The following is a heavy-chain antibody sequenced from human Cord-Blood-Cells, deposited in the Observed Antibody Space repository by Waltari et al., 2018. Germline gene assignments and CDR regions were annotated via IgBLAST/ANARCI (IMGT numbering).Heavy chain of an antibody. CDR3: ARDLRFLEWLLDTYYYYYYGMDV. D-gene: IGHD3-3*01. Sequence: AASGFTFSSYWMSWVRQAPGKGLEWVANIKQDGSEKYYVDSVKVRFTISRENAKNSLYLQMNSLRAEDTAVYYCARDLRFLEWLLDTYYYYYYGMDVWGQGTTVTVSS. J-gene: IGHJ6*02. V-gene: IGHV3-7*01. CDR1: GFTFSSYW. CDR2: IKQDGSEK.